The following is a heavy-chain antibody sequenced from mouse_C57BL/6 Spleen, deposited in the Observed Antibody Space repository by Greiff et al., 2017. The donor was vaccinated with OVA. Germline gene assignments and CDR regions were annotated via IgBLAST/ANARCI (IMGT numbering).Heavy chain of an antibody. CDR2: ISDGGSYT. CDR1: GFTFSSYA. D-gene: IGHD1-1*01. J-gene: IGHJ2*01. CDR3: ARGYYGSSYFDY. Sequence: EVQRVESGGGLVKPGGSLKLSCAASGFTFSSYAMSWVRQTPDKRLEWVATISDGGSYTYYPDNVKGRFTISRDNAKNNLYLQMSHLKSEDTAMYYCARGYYGSSYFDYWGQGTTLTVSS. V-gene: IGHV5-4*01.